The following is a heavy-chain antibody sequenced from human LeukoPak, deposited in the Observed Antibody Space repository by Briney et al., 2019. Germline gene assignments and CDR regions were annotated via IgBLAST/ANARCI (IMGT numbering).Heavy chain of an antibody. CDR3: AKNWGSLDC. D-gene: IGHD7-27*01. J-gene: IGHJ4*02. CDR2: LSGDAGSS. CDR1: GFTFSSYA. V-gene: IGHV3-23*01. Sequence: PGGSLRLSCAASGFTFSSYAMTWVCQAPGKGLEWVSVLSGDAGSSYYADSVKGRFTISRDNSKNTVYLQMNSLRAEDTAVYYCAKNWGSLDCWGQGALVTVSS.